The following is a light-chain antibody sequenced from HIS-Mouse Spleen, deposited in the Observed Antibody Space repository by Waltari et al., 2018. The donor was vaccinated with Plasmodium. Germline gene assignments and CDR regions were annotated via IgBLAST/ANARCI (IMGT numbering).Light chain of an antibody. Sequence: EIVMTQSPATLYVSTGERATLACRASQSVSSNLAWYQQKPGQAPRLLLYGASTRATGIPARFSGSGSGTEFTLTISSLQSEDFAVYYCQQYNNWSFTFGPGTKVDIK. CDR2: GAS. V-gene: IGKV3-15*01. CDR1: QSVSSN. J-gene: IGKJ3*01. CDR3: QQYNNWSFT.